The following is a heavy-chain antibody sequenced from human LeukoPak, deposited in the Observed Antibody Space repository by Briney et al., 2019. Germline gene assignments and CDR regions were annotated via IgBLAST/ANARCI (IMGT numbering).Heavy chain of an antibody. V-gene: IGHV3-30*04. D-gene: IGHD5-12*01. J-gene: IGHJ4*02. CDR3: ARGTLATLLG. Sequence: PGGSLRLSCAASGFTFSSYAMHWVRQAPGKGLEWVAVISYDGSNKYYADSVKGRFTISRDNSKNTLYLQMNSLRAEDTAVYYCARGTLATLLGWGQGTLVTVSS. CDR2: ISYDGSNK. CDR1: GFTFSSYA.